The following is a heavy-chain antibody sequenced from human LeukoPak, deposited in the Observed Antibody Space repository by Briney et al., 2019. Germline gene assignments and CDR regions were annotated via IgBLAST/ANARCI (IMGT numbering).Heavy chain of an antibody. D-gene: IGHD3-22*01. V-gene: IGHV3-48*01. J-gene: IGHJ6*03. CDR3: AKGSKVVVITRDHYMDV. CDR2: ITGSLNTI. CDR1: GFTFSSYS. Sequence: GGSLRLSCAASGFTFSSYSMNWVRQAPGKGLEWISYITGSLNTIHYADSVKGRFTISRDNAKNSVYLQMNSLRLEDTAVYYCAKGSKVVVITRDHYMDVWGKETTVTISS.